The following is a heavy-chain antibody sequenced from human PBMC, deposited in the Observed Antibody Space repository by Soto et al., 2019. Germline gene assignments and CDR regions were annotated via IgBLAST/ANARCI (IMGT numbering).Heavy chain of an antibody. CDR1: GFTLSSYA. D-gene: IGHD3-16*01. Sequence: EVQLLESGGGLVQPGGSLRLSCAASGFTLSSYAMSWVRQAPGKGLEWVSTLSNSGGTTYYPDSVKGRFTISRDSSKSTLYLEMNSKRAEDTAVYYCARRGIGYYNMDVWGRGTTVTVSS. J-gene: IGHJ6*03. CDR2: LSNSGGTT. CDR3: ARRGIGYYNMDV. V-gene: IGHV3-23*01.